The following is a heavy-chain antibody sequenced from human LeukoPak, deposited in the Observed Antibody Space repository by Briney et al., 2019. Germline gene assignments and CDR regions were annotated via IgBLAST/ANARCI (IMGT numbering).Heavy chain of an antibody. CDR3: ARSSSWYQAIRFDP. D-gene: IGHD6-13*01. CDR2: IRYDGSNK. V-gene: IGHV3-30*02. CDR1: GFTFSSCG. Sequence: GGSLRLSCAASGFTFSSCGMHCVRQAPGKGLEGGAFIRYDGSNKYYAGSVKGRFTISRDNSKNTLYRQMNTLSAEDTAVYYCARSSSWYQAIRFDPWGQGTLVTVSS. J-gene: IGHJ5*02.